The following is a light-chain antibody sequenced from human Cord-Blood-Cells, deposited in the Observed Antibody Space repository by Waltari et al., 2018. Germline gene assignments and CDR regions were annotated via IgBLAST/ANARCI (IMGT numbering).Light chain of an antibody. CDR3: SSYTSSSTLV. J-gene: IGLJ3*02. CDR2: VVR. Sequence: QSALTQPASVSGSPGQSITIPCPGTSSDVGGYNYVSWYQQHPGKAPKPMIYVVRNRPSGFSNRFSGSKSGNTASLTISGLQAEDEADYYCSSYTSSSTLVFGGGTKLTVL. V-gene: IGLV2-14*03. CDR1: SSDVGGYNY.